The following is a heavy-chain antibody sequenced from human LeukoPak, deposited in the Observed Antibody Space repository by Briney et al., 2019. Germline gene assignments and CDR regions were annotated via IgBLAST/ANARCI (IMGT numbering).Heavy chain of an antibody. Sequence: GGPLRLSCAASGFTFSSYAMSWVRQAPGKGLEWVSAISGSGGSTYYADSVKGRFTISRDNSKNTLYLQMNSLRAEDTAVYYCAKYRWDYYDSSGYYPNWFDPWGQGTLVTVSS. V-gene: IGHV3-23*01. CDR1: GFTFSSYA. CDR2: ISGSGGST. CDR3: AKYRWDYYDSSGYYPNWFDP. J-gene: IGHJ5*02. D-gene: IGHD3-22*01.